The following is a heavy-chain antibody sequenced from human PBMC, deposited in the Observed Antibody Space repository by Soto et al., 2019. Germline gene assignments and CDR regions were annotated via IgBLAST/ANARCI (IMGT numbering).Heavy chain of an antibody. CDR2: IYHGLSV. V-gene: IGHV4-34*01. J-gene: IGHJ4*02. D-gene: IGHD3-16*01. CDR1: SGSFSGHY. Sequence: QVQLQQWGAGLLKPSETLSLTCAVYSGSFSGHYWTWIRQPPGKGLEWIGEIYHGLSVVYNPSLESRVTISGDSSKNQFSLKLTSVTAADTAVYYCARHGGYYFDYWGQGTLVTASS. CDR3: ARHGGYYFDY.